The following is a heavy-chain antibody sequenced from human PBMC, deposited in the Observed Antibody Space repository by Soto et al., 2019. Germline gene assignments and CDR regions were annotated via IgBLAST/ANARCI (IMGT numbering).Heavy chain of an antibody. CDR3: ARELGYCSSTSCYPINYYYYGMDV. CDR2: IYYSGST. D-gene: IGHD2-2*01. Sequence: SETMSVTCPVSGGSISSSRYYWGWIRQPPGKGLEWIGSIYYSGSTHYNPSLKSRVTISVDTSKNQFSLKLSSVTAADTAVYYCARELGYCSSTSCYPINYYYYGMDVWGQGTTVTVSS. V-gene: IGHV4-39*02. J-gene: IGHJ6*02. CDR1: GGSISSSRYY.